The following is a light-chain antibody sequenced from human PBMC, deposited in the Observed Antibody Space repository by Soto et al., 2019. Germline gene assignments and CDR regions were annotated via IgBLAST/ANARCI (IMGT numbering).Light chain of an antibody. Sequence: ALTQPASVSGSPGQSITISCTGSTSDVGRYNYVSWYQQLPGKAPKLLIYEVRNRPSGISNRFSGSKSGNTASLTISDLQADDEATYYCCSYTTTTTWVFGGGTKVTVL. CDR1: TSDVGRYNY. CDR2: EVR. J-gene: IGLJ3*02. CDR3: CSYTTTTTWV. V-gene: IGLV2-14*01.